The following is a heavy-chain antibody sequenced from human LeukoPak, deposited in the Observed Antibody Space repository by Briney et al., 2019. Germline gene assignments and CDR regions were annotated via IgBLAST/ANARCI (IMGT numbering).Heavy chain of an antibody. CDR3: ARDQLEFTMVRGGPEINWFDP. D-gene: IGHD3-10*01. Sequence: PGGSLRLSCAASGFTFSSYWMSWVRQAPGKGLEWEANIKQDGSEKYYVDSVKGRFTISRDNAKNSLYLQMNSLRAEDTAVYYCARDQLEFTMVRGGPEINWFDPWGQGTLVTVSS. CDR2: IKQDGSEK. CDR1: GFTFSSYW. J-gene: IGHJ5*02. V-gene: IGHV3-7*01.